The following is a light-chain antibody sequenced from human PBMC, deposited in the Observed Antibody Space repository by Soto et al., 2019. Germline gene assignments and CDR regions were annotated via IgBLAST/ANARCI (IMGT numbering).Light chain of an antibody. CDR2: DAS. Sequence: DIQMTQSPSSLSASVGDRVTITCQASQDISNYLNWYQQKPGKAPKLLIYDASNLETGVPSRFSGSGSGTDFTFTISSLQPEDIATYYCQQYDNLPWTFGQGTKVDI. V-gene: IGKV1-33*01. CDR1: QDISNY. CDR3: QQYDNLPWT. J-gene: IGKJ1*01.